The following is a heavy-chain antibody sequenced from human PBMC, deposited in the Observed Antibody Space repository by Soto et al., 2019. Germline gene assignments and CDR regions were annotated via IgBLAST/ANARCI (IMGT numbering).Heavy chain of an antibody. V-gene: IGHV4-34*01. CDR3: NLGIAVACYYFDY. CDR2: INHSGST. J-gene: IGHJ4*02. CDR1: GGSFSGYY. Sequence: SETLSLTCAVYGGSFSGYYWSWIRQPPGKGLEWIGEINHSGSTNYNPSLKSRVTISVDTSKNQFSLKLSSVTAADTAVYYCNLGIAVACYYFDYWGQVTLVTVSS. D-gene: IGHD6-19*01.